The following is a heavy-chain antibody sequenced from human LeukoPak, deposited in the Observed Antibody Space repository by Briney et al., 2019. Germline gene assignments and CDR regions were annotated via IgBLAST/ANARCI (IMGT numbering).Heavy chain of an antibody. D-gene: IGHD2-8*01. V-gene: IGHV3-23*01. Sequence: GGSLRLSCAASGFTFSSYSMSWVRHAPGEGLGWVSATSGSGGSAYYADSVKGRFTISRANSKNTLSLQMNSLRPENTAVYYCARLGQKWSLDYWGQGTLVTVPS. CDR1: GFTFSSYS. CDR2: TSGSGGSA. J-gene: IGHJ4*02. CDR3: ARLGQKWSLDY.